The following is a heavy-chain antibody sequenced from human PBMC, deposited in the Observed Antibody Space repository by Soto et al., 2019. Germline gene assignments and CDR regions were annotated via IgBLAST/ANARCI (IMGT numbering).Heavy chain of an antibody. D-gene: IGHD3-10*01. CDR2: IYYSGST. V-gene: IGHV4-31*11. Sequence: SETLSLTCAVYGGSFSGYYWSWIRQHPGKGLEWIGYIYYSGSTYYNPSLKSRVTISVDTSKNQFSLKLSSVTAADTAVYYCARDRGAGLLWFGESSVGAFDIWGQGTMVTVSS. J-gene: IGHJ3*02. CDR3: ARDRGAGLLWFGESSVGAFDI. CDR1: GGSFSGYY.